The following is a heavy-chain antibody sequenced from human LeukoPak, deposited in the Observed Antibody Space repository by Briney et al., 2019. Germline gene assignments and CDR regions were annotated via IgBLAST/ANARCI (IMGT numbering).Heavy chain of an antibody. CDR1: GFTFEDYA. V-gene: IGHV3-9*01. CDR3: AKDTGVYCSSTSCFRYFDY. D-gene: IGHD2-2*01. CDR2: ISRSSGSI. Sequence: GRSLRLSCAASGFTFEDYAMHWVRQAPGKGLEWVSGISRSSGSIGYADSVKGQFTISRDNAKNSLYLQMNSLRAEDTALYYCAKDTGVYCSSTSCFRYFDYGGQGTLVTVSS. J-gene: IGHJ4*02.